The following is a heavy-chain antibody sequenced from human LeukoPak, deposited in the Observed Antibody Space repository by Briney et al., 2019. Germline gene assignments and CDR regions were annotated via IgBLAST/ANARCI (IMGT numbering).Heavy chain of an antibody. CDR3: ARPYCSGGSCYYDY. CDR1: GGSISSSSYY. D-gene: IGHD2-15*01. Sequence: PSETLFLTCTVSGGSISSSSYYWGWIRQPPGKGLEWIGSIYYSGSTYYNSSLKSRVTISVDTSKNQFSLKLSSVTAADTAVYYCARPYCSGGSCYYDYGGQGTLVTVSS. CDR2: IYYSGST. V-gene: IGHV4-39*07. J-gene: IGHJ4*02.